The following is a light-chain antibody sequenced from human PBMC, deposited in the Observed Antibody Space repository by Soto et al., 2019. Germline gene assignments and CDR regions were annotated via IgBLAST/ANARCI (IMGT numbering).Light chain of an antibody. CDR2: EGS. J-gene: IGLJ1*01. Sequence: QSALTQPASVSGSPGQSITISCTGTSSDVGSYNLVSWYQQHPGKAPKLMIYEGSQRPSGASNRFSGSKFGNTASLTISGLQAEDEADYYCCSYAGGSTYVFGTVTKFTVL. CDR1: SSDVGSYNL. V-gene: IGLV2-23*01. CDR3: CSYAGGSTYV.